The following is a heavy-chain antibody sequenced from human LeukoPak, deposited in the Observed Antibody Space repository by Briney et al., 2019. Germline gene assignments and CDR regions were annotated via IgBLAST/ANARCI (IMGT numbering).Heavy chain of an antibody. Sequence: GESLKISCTGSEYTFSSYWIGWVRQMPGRGLEWMGIIYPGDSDTRYSPSFQGQVTISADKSISTAYLQWSSLKASDTAMYYCARQYSSSWSLDYWGQGTLVTVSS. V-gene: IGHV5-51*01. D-gene: IGHD6-13*01. CDR2: IYPGDSDT. J-gene: IGHJ4*02. CDR1: EYTFSSYW. CDR3: ARQYSSSWSLDY.